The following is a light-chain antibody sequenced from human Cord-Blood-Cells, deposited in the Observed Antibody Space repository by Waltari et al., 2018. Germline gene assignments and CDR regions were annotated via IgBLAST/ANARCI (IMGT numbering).Light chain of an antibody. CDR3: QQYYSTLIT. CDR2: WAS. J-gene: IGKJ5*01. CDR1: QSVLYSSNNKNY. V-gene: IGKV4-1*01. Sequence: DIVMTQSPDSLAVSLGERATINCKSSQSVLYSSNNKNYLAWYQQKPGQPPKLLIYWASTRESGVPDRCSGSGSGTDFTLTSSSLQAEDVAVYYCQQYYSTLITFGQGTRLEIK.